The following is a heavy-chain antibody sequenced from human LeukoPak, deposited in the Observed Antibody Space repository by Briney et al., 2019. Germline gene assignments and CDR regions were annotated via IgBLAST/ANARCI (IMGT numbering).Heavy chain of an antibody. CDR1: GGTFSSYA. Sequence: SVKVSCKASGGTFSSYAISWVRQAPGQGLEWMGRIIPILGIANYAQRFQGRVTITADKSTSTAYMELSSLRSEDTAVYYCARALWFGERGYFDYWGQGTLVTVSS. V-gene: IGHV1-69*04. J-gene: IGHJ4*02. CDR3: ARALWFGERGYFDY. D-gene: IGHD3-10*01. CDR2: IIPILGIA.